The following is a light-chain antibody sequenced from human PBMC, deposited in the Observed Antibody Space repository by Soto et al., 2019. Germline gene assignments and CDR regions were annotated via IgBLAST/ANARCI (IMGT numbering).Light chain of an antibody. CDR2: DVS. V-gene: IGLV2-14*01. J-gene: IGLJ2*01. Sequence: QSALTQPASVSGSPGQSITISCTGTDSDVGGYNYVSWYQQHPGNAPKVMIYDVSNRPSGVSNRFSGSKSGNTASLIISGVQAEDEADYYGSSYTINGVGVFGGGTKVTVL. CDR3: SSYTINGVGV. CDR1: DSDVGGYNY.